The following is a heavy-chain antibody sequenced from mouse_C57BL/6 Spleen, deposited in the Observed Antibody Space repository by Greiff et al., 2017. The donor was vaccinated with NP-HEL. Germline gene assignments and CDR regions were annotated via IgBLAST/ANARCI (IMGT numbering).Heavy chain of an antibody. CDR1: GYTFTNYW. Sequence: QVQLQQSGAELVRPGTSVKMSCKASGYTFTNYWIGWAKQRPGHGLEWIGDIYPGGGYTNYNEKFKGKATLTADKSSSTAYMQFSSLTSEDSAIYYCARTYSSSYWYFDFWGTGTTVTVSS. CDR2: IYPGGGYT. CDR3: ARTYSSSYWYFDF. V-gene: IGHV1-63*01. D-gene: IGHD1-1*01. J-gene: IGHJ1*03.